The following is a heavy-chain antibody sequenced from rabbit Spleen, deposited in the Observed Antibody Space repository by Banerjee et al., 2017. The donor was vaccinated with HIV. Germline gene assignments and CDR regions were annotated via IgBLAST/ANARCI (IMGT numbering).Heavy chain of an antibody. CDR2: IDPVFGGT. Sequence: QEQLVESGGGLVKPEGSLTLTCKASGFSFSDRDVMCWVRQAPGKGLEWIGYIDPVFGGTYYATWVNGRFTISSHNAQNTLYLQLNSLTAADTATYFCVRGASSSGYYSLWGPGTLVTVS. CDR3: VRGASSSGYYSL. D-gene: IGHD1-1*01. CDR1: GFSFSDRDV. J-gene: IGHJ4*01. V-gene: IGHV1S47*01.